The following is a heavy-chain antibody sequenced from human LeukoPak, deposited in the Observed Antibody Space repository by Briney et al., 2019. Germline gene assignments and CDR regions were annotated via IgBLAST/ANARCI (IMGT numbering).Heavy chain of an antibody. CDR3: ATPAGSMVRGVG. V-gene: IGHV4-39*07. J-gene: IGHJ4*02. CDR2: IYYSGST. CDR1: GGSISSSSYY. Sequence: SETLSLTCTVSGGSISSSSYYWGWIRQPPGKGLEWIGSIYYSGSTYYNPSLKSRVTISVDTSKNQFSLKLSSVTAADTAVYYCATPAGSMVRGVGWGQGTLVTVSS. D-gene: IGHD3-10*01.